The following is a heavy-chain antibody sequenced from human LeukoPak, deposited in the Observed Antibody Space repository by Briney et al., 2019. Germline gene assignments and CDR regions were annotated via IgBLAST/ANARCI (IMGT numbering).Heavy chain of an antibody. CDR1: GYTFTSYD. V-gene: IGHV1-8*03. J-gene: IGHJ5*02. CDR2: MNPNSGNT. CDR3: ARGPPITVVGIITHNWFDP. Sequence: ASVKVSCKASGYTFTSYDINWVRQATGQGLEWMGWMNPNSGNTGYAQKFQGRVTITRNTSISTAYMEMSSLTSEDTAVYYCARGPPITVVGIITHNWFDPWGQGTLVAVSS. D-gene: IGHD3-3*01.